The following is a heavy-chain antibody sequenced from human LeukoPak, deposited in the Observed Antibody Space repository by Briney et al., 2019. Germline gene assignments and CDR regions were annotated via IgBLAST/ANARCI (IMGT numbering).Heavy chain of an antibody. V-gene: IGHV3-23*01. D-gene: IGHD3-3*01. CDR2: ISGNGGST. J-gene: IGHJ4*02. CDR3: AKAELGVDAFFDY. Sequence: GRSLRLSCAASGFTFSRHAVHWVRQAPGKGLEWVSGISGNGGSTYYADSVKGRFTISRDNSKNTLYLQMNSLRAEDTAFYYCAKAELGVDAFFDYWGQGTLVTVSS. CDR1: GFTFSRHA.